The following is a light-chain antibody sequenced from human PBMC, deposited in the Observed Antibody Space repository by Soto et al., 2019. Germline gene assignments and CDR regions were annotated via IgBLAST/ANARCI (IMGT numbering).Light chain of an antibody. CDR2: EVT. J-gene: IGLJ1*01. CDR3: CSFADFTYV. V-gene: IGLV2-23*02. Sequence: VLTQPASVSGSPGQSITISCTGTSSDIGSYDLVSWYQQHPGTAPKLIIYEVTKRPSGVSTRFSGSKSGNTASLTISGLQAVDEADYYCCSFADFTYVFGTGTKVTV. CDR1: SSDIGSYDL.